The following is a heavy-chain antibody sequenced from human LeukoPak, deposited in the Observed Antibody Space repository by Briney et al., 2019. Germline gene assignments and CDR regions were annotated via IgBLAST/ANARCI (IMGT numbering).Heavy chain of an antibody. D-gene: IGHD2-2*01. J-gene: IGHJ4*02. CDR2: FDPEEGET. CDR3: STGVPPVGFDY. CDR1: GYTLTELS. Sequence: ASVKVSCKVSGYTLTELSMHWVRQAPGKGLEWMGGFDPEEGETIYAQKFQGRVSMTEDTSTDTAYMELSSLRSEDSAVYYCSTGVPPVGFDYWGQGTLVTVSS. V-gene: IGHV1-24*01.